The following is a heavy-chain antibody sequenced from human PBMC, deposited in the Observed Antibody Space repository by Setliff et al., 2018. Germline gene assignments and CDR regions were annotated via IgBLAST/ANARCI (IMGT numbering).Heavy chain of an antibody. CDR3: AKDLTRSGIDTAMVDY. Sequence: ETLSLSCAASGFTSSSYAMSWVRQVPGKGLSWVSAISGSGGSTYYADSVKGRFTISRDNSKNTLYLQMNSLRAEDTAVYYCAKDLTRSGIDTAMVDYWGQGTLVTVSS. D-gene: IGHD5-18*01. CDR2: ISGSGGST. V-gene: IGHV3-23*01. J-gene: IGHJ4*02. CDR1: GFTSSSYA.